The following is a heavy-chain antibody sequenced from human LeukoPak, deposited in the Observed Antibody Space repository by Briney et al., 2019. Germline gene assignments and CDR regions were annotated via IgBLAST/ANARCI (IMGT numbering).Heavy chain of an antibody. CDR1: GFTFSIYW. CDR2: IKQDGSEE. Sequence: GGSLRLSCAASGFTFSIYWMSWVRQAPGKGLEWVANIKQDGSEEYYVDSVEGRFTISRDNAENSLYLQMNSLRAEDTAVYYCARRSHSGYYDPWGQGTLVTVSS. V-gene: IGHV3-7*01. CDR3: ARRSHSGYYDP. D-gene: IGHD3-22*01. J-gene: IGHJ5*02.